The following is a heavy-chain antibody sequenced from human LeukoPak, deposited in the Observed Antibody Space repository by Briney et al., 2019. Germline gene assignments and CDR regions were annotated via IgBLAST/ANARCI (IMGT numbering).Heavy chain of an antibody. V-gene: IGHV3-21*01. Sequence: GGSLRLSCAASGFTFRSSWMHWVRQAPGKGLEWVSSISSSSSYIYYADSVKGRFTISRDNAKNSLYLQMNSLRAEDTAVYYCARLGYCSSTSCYSDYWGQGTLVTVSS. CDR1: GFTFRSSW. CDR3: ARLGYCSSTSCYSDY. D-gene: IGHD2-2*01. CDR2: ISSSSSYI. J-gene: IGHJ4*02.